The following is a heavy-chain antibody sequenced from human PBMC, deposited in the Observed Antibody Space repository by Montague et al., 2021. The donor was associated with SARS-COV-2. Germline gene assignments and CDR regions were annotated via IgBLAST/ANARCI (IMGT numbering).Heavy chain of an antibody. V-gene: IGHV4-59*08. CDR2: VYNTGTT. D-gene: IGHD2-15*01. CDR1: GGSISNYY. Sequence: SETLSLTCTVSGGSISNYYWIWIRQSPGKGLEWISYVYNTGTTTYSPSLSIRVSITLYTATNHLSLRLTFVTAADTAVYFCARHMPPRACSGGRWFPAYGLDVWGQGTAVTVSS. CDR3: ARHMPPRACSGGRWFPAYGLDV. J-gene: IGHJ6*02.